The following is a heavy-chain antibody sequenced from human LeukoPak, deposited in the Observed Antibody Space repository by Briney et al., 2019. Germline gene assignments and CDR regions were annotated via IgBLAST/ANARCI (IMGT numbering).Heavy chain of an antibody. CDR3: ARVDPNKYCTNGVCYTNPFDY. J-gene: IGHJ4*02. CDR1: GYRFTSYG. V-gene: IGHV1-18*01. CDR2: ISAYNGNI. D-gene: IGHD2-8*01. Sequence: ASVKVSCKASGYRFTSYGVSWVRQAPGQGLEWMGWISAYNGNINYEQKVQGRITMTTDTSTSTAYMELRSLRTDDTAVYYCARVDPNKYCTNGVCYTNPFDYWGQGTLVTVSS.